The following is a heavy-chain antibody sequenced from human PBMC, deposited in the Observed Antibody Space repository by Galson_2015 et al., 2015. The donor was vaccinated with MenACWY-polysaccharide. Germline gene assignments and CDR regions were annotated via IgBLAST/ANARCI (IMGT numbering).Heavy chain of an antibody. CDR1: HDSVGSSY. J-gene: IGHJ2*01. D-gene: IGHD1-1*01. CDR2: IHATGST. Sequence: SETLSLTCTVSHDSVGSSYWSWIRQSADKGLEYLGRIHATGSTAYNPSFRSRVAMSVDLPRNQLSLRLVSVTPSDTAIYYCARRSLDNWYFDLWGRGTLVIVSS. V-gene: IGHV4-4*07. CDR3: ARRSLDNWYFDL.